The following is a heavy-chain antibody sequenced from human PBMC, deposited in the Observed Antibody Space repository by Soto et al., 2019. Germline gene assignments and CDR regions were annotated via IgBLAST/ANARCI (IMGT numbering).Heavy chain of an antibody. V-gene: IGHV4-59*01. CDR3: ARGGITMVREVSYYYYGMDV. CDR2: IYYSGST. CDR1: GGSISSYY. Sequence: PSETLSLTCTVSGGSISSYYWSWIRQPPGKGLEWIGYIYYSGSTNYNPSLKSRVTISVDTSKNQFSLKLSSVTAADTAVYYCARGGITMVREVSYYYYGMDVRGQGTTVTVSS. J-gene: IGHJ6*02. D-gene: IGHD3-10*01.